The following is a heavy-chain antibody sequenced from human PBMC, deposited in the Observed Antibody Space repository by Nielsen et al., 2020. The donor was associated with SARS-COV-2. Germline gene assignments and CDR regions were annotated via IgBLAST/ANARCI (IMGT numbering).Heavy chain of an antibody. CDR1: GYTFTSYA. CDR3: ARVGYCSGGSCYVYGMDV. Sequence: ASVKVSCKASGYTFTSYAMNWVRLAPGQGLEWMGWINTNTGNPTYAQGFTGRFVFSLDTSVSTAYLQISSLKAEDTAVYYCARVGYCSGGSCYVYGMDVWGQGTTVTVSS. V-gene: IGHV7-4-1*02. J-gene: IGHJ6*02. CDR2: INTNTGNP. D-gene: IGHD2-15*01.